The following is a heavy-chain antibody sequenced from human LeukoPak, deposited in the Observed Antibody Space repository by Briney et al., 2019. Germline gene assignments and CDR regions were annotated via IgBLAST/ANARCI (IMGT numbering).Heavy chain of an antibody. CDR2: IWYDGSNK. CDR3: ARSDREAPNQGVDY. Sequence: PGGSLRLSCAASGFTFSSYGMHWVRQAPGKGLEWVAVIWYDGSNKYYADSVKGRFTISRDNSKNTLYLQMNSLRAEDTAVYYCARSDREAPNQGVDYWGQGTLVTVSS. V-gene: IGHV3-33*01. CDR1: GFTFSSYG. D-gene: IGHD1-26*01. J-gene: IGHJ4*02.